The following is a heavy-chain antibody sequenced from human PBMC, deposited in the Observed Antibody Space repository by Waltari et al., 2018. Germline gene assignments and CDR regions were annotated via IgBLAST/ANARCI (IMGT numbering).Heavy chain of an antibody. J-gene: IGHJ6*02. CDR2: ISAYNGNT. CDR1: GYTFTSYG. CDR3: ARDPEDYYDSSGYHRYGMDV. Sequence: QVQLVQSGAEVKKPGASVKVSCKASGYTFTSYGISWVRQAPGQGLEWMGWISAYNGNTNYAQKLQGRVTMTTDTSTSTAYMELRSLRSDDTAVYYCARDPEDYYDSSGYHRYGMDVWGQGTTVTVSS. V-gene: IGHV1-18*04. D-gene: IGHD3-22*01.